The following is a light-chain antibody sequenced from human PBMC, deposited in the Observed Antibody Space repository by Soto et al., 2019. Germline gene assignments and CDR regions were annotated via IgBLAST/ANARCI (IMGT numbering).Light chain of an antibody. J-gene: IGKJ1*01. CDR3: QHYDNWPPWT. CDR1: QSVGSK. CDR2: YAS. Sequence: ETVMSQSPATLSVSPGESATLSCRASQSVGSKLAWYQQKPGQAPRLLIYYASTRATGIPARFSGSGSGTEFSLTISSLQSEDFAVYYCQHYDNWPPWTFGQGTKVEIK. V-gene: IGKV3-15*01.